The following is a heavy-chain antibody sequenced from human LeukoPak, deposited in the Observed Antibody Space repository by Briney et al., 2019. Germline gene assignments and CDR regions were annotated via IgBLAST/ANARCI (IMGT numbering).Heavy chain of an antibody. V-gene: IGHV4-39*02. CDR3: ARDPTRGSYYYYYYYGMDV. CDR1: GGSISNGDHY. CDR2: IYYSGST. J-gene: IGHJ6*02. D-gene: IGHD1-26*01. Sequence: PSETLSLTCTVSGGSISNGDHYWSWIRQPPGKGLEWIGSIYYSGSTYYNPSLKSRVTISVDTSKNQFSLKLSSVTAADTAVYYCARDPTRGSYYYYYYYGMDVWGQGTTVTVSS.